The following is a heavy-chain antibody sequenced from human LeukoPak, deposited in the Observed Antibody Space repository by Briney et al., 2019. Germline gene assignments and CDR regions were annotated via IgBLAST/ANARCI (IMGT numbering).Heavy chain of an antibody. Sequence: PSETLSLTCAVYGGSFSGYYWSWIRQPPGKGLEWIGEINHSGSTNYNPSLKSRVTISVDTSKNQFSLKLSSVTAADTAVYYCASRLAQTGKFDYWGQGTLVTVSS. V-gene: IGHV4-34*01. CDR3: ASRLAQTGKFDY. J-gene: IGHJ4*02. CDR2: INHSGST. CDR1: GGSFSGYY. D-gene: IGHD1-14*01.